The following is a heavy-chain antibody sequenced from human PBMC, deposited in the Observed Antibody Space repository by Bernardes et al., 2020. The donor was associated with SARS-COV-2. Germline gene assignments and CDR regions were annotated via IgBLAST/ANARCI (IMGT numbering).Heavy chain of an antibody. CDR3: GRASYVSGTTRRFVSDV. CDR2: SRDKTSSYNT. D-gene: IGHD1-7*01. Sequence: GGSLRPSCSAFGFTFRDHYMHWVRQAPGKGLEWVGRSRDKTSSYNTEYGASVKGRFTISRDESENSLYLQMSSLKTEDKAVYYCGRASYVSGTTRRFVSDVWGQGTTVTVSS. V-gene: IGHV3-72*01. J-gene: IGHJ6*02. CDR1: GFTFRDHY.